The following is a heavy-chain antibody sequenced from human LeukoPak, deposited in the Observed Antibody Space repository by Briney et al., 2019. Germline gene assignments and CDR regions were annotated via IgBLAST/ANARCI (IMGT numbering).Heavy chain of an antibody. Sequence: ASVKVSCKASGYTFTGYYIHWVRQAPGQGLEWMGGIIPIFGTANYAQKFQGRVTITADESTSTAYMELSSLRSEDTAVYYCARQGYSSSWYVSGLDYYYYYMGVWGKGTTVTISS. CDR1: GYTFTGYY. D-gene: IGHD6-13*01. V-gene: IGHV1-69*13. CDR3: ARQGYSSSWYVSGLDYYYYYMGV. J-gene: IGHJ6*03. CDR2: IIPIFGTA.